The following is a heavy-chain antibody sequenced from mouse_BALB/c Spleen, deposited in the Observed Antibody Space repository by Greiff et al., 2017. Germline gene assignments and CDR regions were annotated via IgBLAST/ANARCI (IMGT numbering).Heavy chain of an antibody. J-gene: IGHJ2*01. CDR1: GFTFSSFG. D-gene: IGHD2-10*02. Sequence: DVQLVESGGGLVQPGGSRKLSCAASGFTFSSFGMHWVRQAPEKGLEWVAYISSGSSTIYYADTVKGRFTISRDNPKNTLFLQMTSLRSEDTAMYYCARSGEYGNYFDYWGQGTTLTVSS. CDR2: ISSGSSTI. CDR3: ARSGEYGNYFDY. V-gene: IGHV5-17*02.